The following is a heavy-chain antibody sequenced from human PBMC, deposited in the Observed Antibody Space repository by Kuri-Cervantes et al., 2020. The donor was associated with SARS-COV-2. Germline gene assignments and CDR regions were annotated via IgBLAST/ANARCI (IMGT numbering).Heavy chain of an antibody. D-gene: IGHD2-15*01. J-gene: IGHJ4*02. V-gene: IGHV3-23*01. CDR1: GFTFSSYA. CDR2: ISGSGGST. CDR3: AKGATGWKLALFDY. Sequence: GGSLRLSCAASGFTFSSYAMSWVRQAPGKGLEWVSAISGSGGSTYYADSVKGRFTISRDNSKNALYLQMNSLRADDTAVYYCAKGATGWKLALFDYWGQGTLVTVSS.